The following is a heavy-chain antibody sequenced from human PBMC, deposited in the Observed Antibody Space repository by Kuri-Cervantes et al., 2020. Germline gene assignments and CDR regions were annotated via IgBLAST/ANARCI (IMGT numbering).Heavy chain of an antibody. D-gene: IGHD3-10*01. CDR2: ISAYNGDT. V-gene: IGHV1-18*01. J-gene: IGHJ6*03. CDR3: AYSSGSYWYYYYYMDV. Sequence: ASVKVSCKASGYTFNSYGFSWVRQAPGQGLEWMGWISAYNGDTNYAEKLQGRVTMTTDTSTSTAFMELSSLRSEDTAVYYCAYSSGSYWYYYYYMDVWGKGTTVTVSS. CDR1: GYTFNSYG.